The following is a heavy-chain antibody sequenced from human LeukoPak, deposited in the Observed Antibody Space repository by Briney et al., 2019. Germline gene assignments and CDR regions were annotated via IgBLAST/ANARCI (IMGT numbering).Heavy chain of an antibody. CDR2: IKQDGSEK. CDR1: GFTFSSYW. J-gene: IGHJ4*02. CDR3: ARDCGRF. D-gene: IGHD2-21*01. V-gene: IGHV3-7*01. Sequence: GGSLRLSCVASGFTFSSYWMSWVRQAPGKGLEWVANIKQDGSEKYYVDSVKGRFTISRDNAKNSLYLQMNSLRAEDAAVYYCARDCGRFWGQGTLVTVSS.